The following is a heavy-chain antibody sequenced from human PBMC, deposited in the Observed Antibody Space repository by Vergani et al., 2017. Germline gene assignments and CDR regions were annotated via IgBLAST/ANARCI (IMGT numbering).Heavy chain of an antibody. CDR3: ARVLGTELELFLDWFDP. Sequence: QVQLVQSGAEVKKPGASVKVSCKASGYTFTSYGISWVRQAPGQGLEWMGWISAFNGNTNYAQKLQGRVTMTTDTATSTAYMELRSLRSDDTAGYYCARVLGTELELFLDWFDPWGQGTLVTVSS. D-gene: IGHD1-7*01. CDR1: GYTFTSYG. V-gene: IGHV1-18*04. J-gene: IGHJ5*02. CDR2: ISAFNGNT.